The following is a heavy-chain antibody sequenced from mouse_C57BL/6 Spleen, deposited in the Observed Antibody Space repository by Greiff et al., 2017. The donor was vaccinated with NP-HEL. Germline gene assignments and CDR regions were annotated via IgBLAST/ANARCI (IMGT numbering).Heavy chain of an antibody. CDR1: GYTSPGYW. Sequence: QVQLQQSGVELMKPGASVKFSCKATGYTSPGYWLEWVKQRPGHGLEWIGEILPGSGSTNYNEKFKGKATFTADTSSNTAYMQLSSLTTEDSAIYYCAQRAQVPWFAYWGQGTLVTVSA. CDR2: ILPGSGST. J-gene: IGHJ3*01. V-gene: IGHV1-9*01. D-gene: IGHD3-2*02. CDR3: AQRAQVPWFAY.